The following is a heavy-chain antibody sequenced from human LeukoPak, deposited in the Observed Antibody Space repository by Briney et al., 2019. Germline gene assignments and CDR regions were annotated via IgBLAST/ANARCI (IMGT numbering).Heavy chain of an antibody. Sequence: SETLSLTCTVSGGPISSYYWSWIRQPPGKGLEWIGYIYYSGSTNYNPSLKSRVTISVDTSKNQFSLKLSSVTAADTAVYYCAREDMVRGLGGWFDPWGQGTLVTVSS. D-gene: IGHD3-10*01. CDR3: AREDMVRGLGGWFDP. CDR1: GGPISSYY. V-gene: IGHV4-59*01. J-gene: IGHJ5*02. CDR2: IYYSGST.